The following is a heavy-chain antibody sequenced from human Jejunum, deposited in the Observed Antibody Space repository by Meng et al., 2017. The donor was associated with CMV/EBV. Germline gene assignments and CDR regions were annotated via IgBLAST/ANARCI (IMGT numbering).Heavy chain of an antibody. Sequence: QGLLVRAGPEVQKPGASVKVSCKTSGYTFMEHGISWVRQAPGQGLEWVGWISPYNGNTDSAQKIQGRVTMTTDTSTSTVYLELKNLKSDDTAIYYCARDSSDDYFDYWGQGTLVTVSS. CDR2: ISPYNGNT. CDR1: GYTFMEHG. J-gene: IGHJ4*02. V-gene: IGHV1-18*01. D-gene: IGHD2-21*02. CDR3: ARDSSDDYFDY.